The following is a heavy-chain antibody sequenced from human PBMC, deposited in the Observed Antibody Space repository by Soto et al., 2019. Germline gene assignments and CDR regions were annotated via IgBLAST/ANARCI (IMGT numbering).Heavy chain of an antibody. J-gene: IGHJ3*02. V-gene: IGHV3-74*01. CDR2: VNNDGGNS. CDR1: GFTFTSYW. Sequence: GGSLRLSCAASGFTFTSYWIHWVRQAPEKGLVWVPRVNNDGGNSIYADSVKGRFITSRDNAKNTVYLQMNTLSAEDTAVYYCARGGFHHGFDIWGQGTMVTVSS. CDR3: ARGGFHHGFDI.